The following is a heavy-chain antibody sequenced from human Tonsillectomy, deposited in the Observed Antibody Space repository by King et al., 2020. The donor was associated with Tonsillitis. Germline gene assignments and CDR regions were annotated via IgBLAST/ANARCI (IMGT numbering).Heavy chain of an antibody. CDR3: ARLPPYGSGSYYNPFDY. J-gene: IGHJ4*02. D-gene: IGHD3-10*01. V-gene: IGHV5-51*01. CDR2: IYPGDSDS. CDR1: GYSFTTYW. Sequence: QLVQSGAEAKKPGESLKISCKGSGYSFTTYWIGWVRQMPGKGLEWMGIIYPGDSDSRYSPSFQGQVTISADKPISTTYLHRSSLRASDTAMYYCARLPPYGSGSYYNPFDYWGQGTLVTVSS.